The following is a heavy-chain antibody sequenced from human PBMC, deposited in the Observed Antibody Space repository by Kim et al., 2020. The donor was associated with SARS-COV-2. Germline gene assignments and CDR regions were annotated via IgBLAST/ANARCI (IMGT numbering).Heavy chain of an antibody. CDR1: GGSISSYY. J-gene: IGHJ5*02. V-gene: IGHV4-59*08. CDR2: IYYSGST. CDR3: ARTQGLWYQNNWFDP. Sequence: SETLSLTCTDSGGSISSYYWSWIRQPPGKGLEWIGYIYYSGSTNYNPSLKSRVTISVDTSKNQFSLKLSSVTAADTAVYYCARTQGLWYQNNWFDPWGQGTLVTVSS. D-gene: IGHD3-10*01.